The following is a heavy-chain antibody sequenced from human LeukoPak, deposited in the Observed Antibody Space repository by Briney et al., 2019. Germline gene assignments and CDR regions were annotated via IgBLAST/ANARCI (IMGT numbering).Heavy chain of an antibody. CDR2: ISWNSGSI. D-gene: IGHD4-11*01. V-gene: IGHV3-9*01. CDR3: AKDPTVTPSYYFDY. J-gene: IGHJ4*02. Sequence: GRSLRLSCAASGFTFDDYAMHWVRQAPGKRLEWVSGISWNSGSIGYADSVKGRFTISRDNAKNSLYLQMNSLRAEDTALYHCAKDPTVTPSYYFDYWGQGTLVTVSS. CDR1: GFTFDDYA.